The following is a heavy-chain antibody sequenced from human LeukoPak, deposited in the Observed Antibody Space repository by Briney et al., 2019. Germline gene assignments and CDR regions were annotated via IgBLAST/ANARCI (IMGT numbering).Heavy chain of an antibody. D-gene: IGHD2-21*01. J-gene: IGHJ5*01. CDR3: ASVVLDGGEYIGFDS. V-gene: IGHV1-2*02. CDR1: GYTFTDYF. Sequence: GASVKLSCKASGYTFTDYFIHWVRQAPGQGLEWMGWINPNIGDTSYAQKFQDRVTMTRDRSMNRPYMELSRPTSDDTAVYDYASVVLDGGEYIGFDSWGQGTLVNVSS. CDR2: INPNIGDT.